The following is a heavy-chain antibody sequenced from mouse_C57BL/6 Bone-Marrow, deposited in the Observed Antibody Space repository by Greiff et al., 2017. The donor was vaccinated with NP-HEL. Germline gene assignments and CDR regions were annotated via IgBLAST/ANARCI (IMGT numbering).Heavy chain of an antibody. Sequence: QAQLQQSGPGLVQPSQSLSITCTVSGFSLTSYGVHWVRQSPGKGLEWLGVIWSGGSTDYNAAFMSRLSISKDNSKSQVFFKMNSLQADDTAIYYCARKDYADYYAMDYWGQGTSVTVSS. V-gene: IGHV2-2*01. CDR1: GFSLTSYG. CDR3: ARKDYADYYAMDY. D-gene: IGHD1-1*02. J-gene: IGHJ4*01. CDR2: IWSGGST.